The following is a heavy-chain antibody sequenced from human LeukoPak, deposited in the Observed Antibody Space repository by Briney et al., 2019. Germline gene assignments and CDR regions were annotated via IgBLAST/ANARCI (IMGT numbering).Heavy chain of an antibody. CDR1: GYTFTSYG. Sequence: ASVKVSCKASGYTFTSYGVSWVRQAPGQGLEWMGWISAYNGNTNYAQKLQGRVTMTTDTSTSTAYMELRSLRSDDTAVYYCARAWGSIAVAAIDYWGQGTLVTVSS. V-gene: IGHV1-18*04. CDR2: ISAYNGNT. J-gene: IGHJ4*02. CDR3: ARAWGSIAVAAIDY. D-gene: IGHD6-19*01.